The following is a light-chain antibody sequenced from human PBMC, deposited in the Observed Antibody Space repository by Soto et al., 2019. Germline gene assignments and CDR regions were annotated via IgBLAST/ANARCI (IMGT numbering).Light chain of an antibody. CDR2: GAS. CDR3: QQYINLPLT. V-gene: IGKV3-15*01. CDR1: QSVSSN. J-gene: IGKJ4*01. Sequence: EIVMTQSPATLSVSPGERATLSCRASQSVSSNLAWYQQKPGQAPRLLICGASTRATGIPARFSVSGSGTEFTLTISSLQSEDFAVYYCQQYINLPLTFGGGTKVEIK.